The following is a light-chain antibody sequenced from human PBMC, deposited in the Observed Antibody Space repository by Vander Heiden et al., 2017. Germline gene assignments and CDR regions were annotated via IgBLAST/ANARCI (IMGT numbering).Light chain of an antibody. Sequence: SYEVTQPPSVSVSPGQTATITCSGDKMGDKFTSWYQQKPGQSPVLVIYQEKKRPSGIPERFSGSNSGDTATLTITGTQAMDEADNYCQAWDSIVVFGGGTKLTVL. CDR2: QEK. J-gene: IGLJ2*01. CDR3: QAWDSIVV. V-gene: IGLV3-1*01. CDR1: KMGDKF.